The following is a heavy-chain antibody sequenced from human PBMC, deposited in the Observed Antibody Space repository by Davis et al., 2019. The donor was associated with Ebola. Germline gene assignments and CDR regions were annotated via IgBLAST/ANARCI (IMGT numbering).Heavy chain of an antibody. V-gene: IGHV3-21*01. CDR2: ISSSSSYI. D-gene: IGHD6-19*01. J-gene: IGHJ4*02. CDR1: GFTFSSYS. CDR3: AREKIPTGEQWLVLPVTDLGY. Sequence: GEPLKISCAASGFTFSSYSMNWVRQAPGKGLEWVSSISSSSSYIYYADSVKGRFTISRDNAKNSLYLQMNSLRAEDTAVYYCAREKIPTGEQWLVLPVTDLGYWGQGTLVTVSS.